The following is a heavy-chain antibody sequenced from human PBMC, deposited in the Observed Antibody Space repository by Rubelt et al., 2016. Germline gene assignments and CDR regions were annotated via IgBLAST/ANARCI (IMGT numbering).Heavy chain of an antibody. Sequence: EVQLVESGGGLVQPGGSLRLSCAASGFTFSSYEMNWVRQAPGKGLEWVSYISSSGSTIYYADSGKGRFTISRDNAKNSLYRQMNGLRAEDTAVYYCARSDIVATITDYWGQGTLVTVSS. CDR1: GFTFSSYE. CDR3: ARSDIVATITDY. CDR2: ISSSGSTI. J-gene: IGHJ4*02. D-gene: IGHD5-12*01. V-gene: IGHV3-48*03.